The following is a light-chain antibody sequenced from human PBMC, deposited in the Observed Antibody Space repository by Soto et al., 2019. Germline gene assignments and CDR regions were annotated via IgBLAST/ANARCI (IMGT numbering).Light chain of an antibody. J-gene: IGKJ1*01. CDR2: GAS. V-gene: IGKV3-20*01. Sequence: EVVLTQSPGTRSLSPGERATLSCRASQSVSSRDLAWYQQKPGQAPRLLISGASNRATGTPDRFSGSGSGTEFTLTITGLENEDFAVYYCQQYGYSPRAFGQGTKVDIK. CDR3: QQYGYSPRA. CDR1: QSVSSRD.